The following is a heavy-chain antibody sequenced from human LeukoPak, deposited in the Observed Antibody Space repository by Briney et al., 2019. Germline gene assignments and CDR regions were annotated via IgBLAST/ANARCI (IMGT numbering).Heavy chain of an antibody. CDR1: GFTFSTYA. CDR3: AKSLSGYYRYDY. V-gene: IGHV3-23*01. D-gene: IGHD3-22*01. CDR2: VSGSGGTT. Sequence: GGSLRLSCAASGFTFSTYAMSWVRQAPGKGLEWVSAVSGSGGTTYYADPVKGRFTISRDDSKNTLYLQMNSLRAEDTALYYCAKSLSGYYRYDYWGQGTLVTVSS. J-gene: IGHJ4*02.